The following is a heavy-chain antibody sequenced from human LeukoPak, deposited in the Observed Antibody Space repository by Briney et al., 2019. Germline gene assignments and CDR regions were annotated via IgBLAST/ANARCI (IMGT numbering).Heavy chain of an antibody. CDR3: ARDFWSGSVGFDP. Sequence: SETLSLTCSVSGESVSSRNYYWAWIRQPPGRGLEWIANIFYTGSTYYNPSLKSRVTIFVDTSKNQFSLNLTSVTAADTAVYYCARDFWSGSVGFDPWGQGTLVTVSS. CDR2: IFYTGST. V-gene: IGHV4-39*01. CDR1: GESVSSRNYY. J-gene: IGHJ5*02. D-gene: IGHD3-3*01.